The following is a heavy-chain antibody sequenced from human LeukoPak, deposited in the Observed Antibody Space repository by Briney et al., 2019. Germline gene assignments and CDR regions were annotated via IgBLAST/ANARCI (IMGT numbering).Heavy chain of an antibody. V-gene: IGHV6-1*01. Sequence: SQTLSLTCAISGDSVSSNSATWNWIRQSPSRGLEWLGRTYYRSKWFNDYALSVKSRITIDPDTSKNQFSPQLNSVTPEDTAVYYCAGTGSYFRNWDQGTLVTVSS. D-gene: IGHD1-26*01. CDR2: TYYRSKWFN. J-gene: IGHJ4*02. CDR3: AGTGSYFRN. CDR1: GDSVSSNSAT.